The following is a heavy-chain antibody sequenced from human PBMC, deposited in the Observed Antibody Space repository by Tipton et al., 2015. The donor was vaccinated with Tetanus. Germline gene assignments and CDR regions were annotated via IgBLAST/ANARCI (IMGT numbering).Heavy chain of an antibody. V-gene: IGHV3-33*08. D-gene: IGHD2-15*01. J-gene: IGHJ4*02. CDR3: AREADCSGGSCFSGDFDN. CDR1: GFTFSDYE. CDR2: SWYDGTDK. Sequence: SLRLSCAASGFTFSDYEMIWVRQAPGKGLEWVAVSWYDGTDKYYADSVKGRFTISRDNSKNTLYLQMNSLRAEDTAVYYCAREADCSGGSCFSGDFDNWGQGTQVTVSS.